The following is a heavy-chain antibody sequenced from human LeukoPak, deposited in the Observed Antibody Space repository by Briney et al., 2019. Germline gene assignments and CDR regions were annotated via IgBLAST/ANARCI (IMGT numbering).Heavy chain of an antibody. J-gene: IGHJ5*02. CDR1: GYTFTGYY. CDR3: AKGRVVAGSKSLTYHWFDP. D-gene: IGHD6-19*01. Sequence: ASLKVSCKASGYTFTGYYIHWVRQVPGQGLEWMGWINPNSGGTKYAQKFQGRVGMTRDTSIGTVYMGLSRLTSDDTAVYYCAKGRVVAGSKSLTYHWFDPWGQGTLVTVSS. V-gene: IGHV1-2*02. CDR2: INPNSGGT.